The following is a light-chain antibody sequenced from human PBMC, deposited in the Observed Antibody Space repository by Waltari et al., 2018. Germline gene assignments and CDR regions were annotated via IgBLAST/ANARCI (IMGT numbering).Light chain of an antibody. CDR2: WES. CDR1: QSVLYRSNNKEY. J-gene: IGKJ1*01. CDR3: QQYCTTPT. V-gene: IGKV4-1*01. Sequence: DIVMTQFPDSLAVSLGERATINCKSSQSVLYRSNNKEYLAWYQQKPGQPAQRLIYWESTRESGVPDRFSGSGSGTDFTLTISSLQAEDVAVYYCQQYCTTPTFGQGTKVEIK.